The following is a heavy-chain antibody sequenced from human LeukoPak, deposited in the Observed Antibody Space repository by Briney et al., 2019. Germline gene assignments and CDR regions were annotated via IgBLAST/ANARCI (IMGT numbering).Heavy chain of an antibody. J-gene: IGHJ4*02. CDR2: IYSGGTT. V-gene: IGHV3-53*05. D-gene: IGHD2-15*01. Sequence: PGGSLRLSCAASGFTVSNNYMNWVRQAPGKGLEWVSLIYSGGTTYYADSVKGRFTISRDNSKNTLYLQMNSLRAEDTAVYYCARLLSGNWGQGTLVTVSS. CDR1: GFTVSNNY. CDR3: ARLLSGN.